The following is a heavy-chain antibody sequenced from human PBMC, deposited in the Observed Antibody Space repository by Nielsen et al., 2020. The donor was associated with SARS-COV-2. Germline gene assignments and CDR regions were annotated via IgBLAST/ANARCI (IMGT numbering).Heavy chain of an antibody. Sequence: SVKVSCKASGGPFSAYSINWVRQAPGHGLEWMGGIIPIPGTPNYAQKFQGRLTLTADESTSTVYMELGSLTSEDTAVYYCARGDRVLTVYYNNYMDVWGTGTTVIVSS. CDR2: IIPIPGTP. D-gene: IGHD1-14*01. CDR3: ARGDRVLTVYYNNYMDV. CDR1: GGPFSAYS. V-gene: IGHV1-69*13. J-gene: IGHJ6*03.